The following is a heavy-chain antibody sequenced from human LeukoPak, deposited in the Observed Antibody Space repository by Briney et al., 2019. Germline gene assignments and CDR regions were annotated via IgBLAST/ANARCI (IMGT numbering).Heavy chain of an antibody. Sequence: GGSLRLSCAASGFTFSDYYMSWIRQAPGKGLEWVSYISSSGTYTNYADSVKGRSTISRDNTKNTLYLQMNSLKADDTAVYYCARACSGGSCLSGKDAFDIWGQGTMVTVS. J-gene: IGHJ3*02. D-gene: IGHD2-15*01. V-gene: IGHV3-11*06. CDR1: GFTFSDYY. CDR3: ARACSGGSCLSGKDAFDI. CDR2: ISSSGTYT.